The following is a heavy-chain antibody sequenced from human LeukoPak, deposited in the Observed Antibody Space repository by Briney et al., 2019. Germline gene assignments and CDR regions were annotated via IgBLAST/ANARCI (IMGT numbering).Heavy chain of an antibody. V-gene: IGHV4-31*03. CDR2: FYYSGRT. D-gene: IGHD3-22*01. CDR1: GASISTAGYY. J-gene: IGHJ4*02. CDR3: ARELGFPGSSGYFPYYFDS. Sequence: PSQTLSLTCTVSGASISTAGYYWSWIRQHPGKGLEWIGYFYYSGRTYSNPSLKSRVSISGDTSKNQFSLTLTSVTAADTAVYYCARELGFPGSSGYFPYYFDSWGQGTLVTVSS.